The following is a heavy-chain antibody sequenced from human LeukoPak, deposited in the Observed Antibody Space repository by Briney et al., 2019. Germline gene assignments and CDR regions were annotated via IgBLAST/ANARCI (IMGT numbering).Heavy chain of an antibody. J-gene: IGHJ4*02. CDR2: ISDTGRLS. V-gene: IGHV3-23*01. CDR3: AKIYCSGGSCYIRYFDY. Sequence: GGSLRLSCAASGFTFSSSAMSWVRQAPGKGLEWAAAISDTGRLSYCADSVNGRFTISRDNSKNTLSLQMNSLRAEDTAVYYCAKIYCSGGSCYIRYFDYWGQGTLVTVSS. D-gene: IGHD2-15*01. CDR1: GFTFSSSA.